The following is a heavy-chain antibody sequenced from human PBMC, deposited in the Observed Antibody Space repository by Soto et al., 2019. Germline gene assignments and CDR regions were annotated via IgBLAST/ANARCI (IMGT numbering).Heavy chain of an antibody. CDR3: EGTKGAGSYYHH. J-gene: IGHJ5*02. Sequence: PGKGLEWMGTIYPGDSDPRYSPSFQGQVTISADNSISTAYLQWSSLRASDTAIYYCEGTKGAGSYYHHWGQGPLVTVS. CDR2: IYPGDSDP. V-gene: IGHV5-51*01. D-gene: IGHD3-10*01.